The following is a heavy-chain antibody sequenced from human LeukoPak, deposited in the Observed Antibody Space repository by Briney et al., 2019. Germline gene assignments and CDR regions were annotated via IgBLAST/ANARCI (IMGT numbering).Heavy chain of an antibody. J-gene: IGHJ4*02. D-gene: IGHD2-2*01. Sequence: GESLKISCKGSGYSFTTYWIGWVRQMPGKGLEWMGTIYPGDSDTTYSPSFQGQVTISTDKSINTAYLQWSSLKASDTAMYYCARRQGCSSASCPPDYWGQGTLVTVSP. V-gene: IGHV5-51*01. CDR1: GYSFTTYW. CDR3: ARRQGCSSASCPPDY. CDR2: IYPGDSDT.